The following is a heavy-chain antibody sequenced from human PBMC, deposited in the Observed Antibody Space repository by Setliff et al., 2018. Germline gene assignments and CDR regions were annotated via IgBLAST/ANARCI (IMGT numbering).Heavy chain of an antibody. D-gene: IGHD3-22*01. V-gene: IGHV5-51*01. CDR1: GYSFTSYW. CDR3: ARRDNYYDSSGYSYYLDD. Sequence: PGESLKISCETSGYSFTSYWIAWVRQKPGKGLEWMGIIYPGDSETRYSPSFQGQVTISVDKSINTAFLQWSSLKASDTALYYCARRDNYYDSSGYSYYLDDGGQGTLVTVS. CDR2: IYPGDSET. J-gene: IGHJ4*02.